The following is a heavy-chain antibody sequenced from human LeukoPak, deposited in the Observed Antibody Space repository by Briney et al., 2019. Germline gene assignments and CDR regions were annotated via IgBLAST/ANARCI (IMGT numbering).Heavy chain of an antibody. V-gene: IGHV4-34*01. Sequence: PSETLSLTCAVYGGSFSGYYWSWIRQSPGKGLEWIGEINHSGSTNYNPSLKSRVTISVDTSKNQFSLKLSSVTAADTAVYYCARRDTAMVTDYWGQGTLVTVSS. CDR2: INHSGST. J-gene: IGHJ4*02. CDR1: GGSFSGYY. D-gene: IGHD5-18*01. CDR3: ARRDTAMVTDY.